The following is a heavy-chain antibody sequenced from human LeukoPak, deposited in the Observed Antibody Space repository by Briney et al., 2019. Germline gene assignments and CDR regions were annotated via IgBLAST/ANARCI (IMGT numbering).Heavy chain of an antibody. Sequence: PSETLPLTCTVSGGTISSYYWNWIRQPPGKGLEWIGYIHDSGSTKYNPSLKSRVTISVETSKNQFSLKLSSVTAADTAVYYCARRYYSGWAFDYWGQGTLVTGSS. CDR3: ARRYYSGWAFDY. CDR2: IHDSGST. J-gene: IGHJ4*02. V-gene: IGHV4-59*08. D-gene: IGHD6-19*01. CDR1: GGTISSYY.